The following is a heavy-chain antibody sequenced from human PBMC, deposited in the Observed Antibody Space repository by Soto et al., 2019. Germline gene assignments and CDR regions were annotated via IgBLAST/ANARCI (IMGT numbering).Heavy chain of an antibody. J-gene: IGHJ2*01. D-gene: IGHD4-17*01. CDR2: ISSSSSYT. Sequence: QVQLVESGGGLVKPGGSLRLSCAASGFTFSDYYMSWIRQAPGKGLEWVSYISSSSSYTNYADSVKGRFTISRDNAKNSLYLQMNSLRAEDTAVYYCARADGDLLRWYFDLWGRGTLVTVSS. V-gene: IGHV3-11*06. CDR1: GFTFSDYY. CDR3: ARADGDLLRWYFDL.